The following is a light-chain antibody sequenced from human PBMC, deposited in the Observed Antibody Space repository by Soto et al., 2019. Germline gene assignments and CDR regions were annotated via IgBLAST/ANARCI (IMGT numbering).Light chain of an antibody. J-gene: IGLJ1*01. V-gene: IGLV2-11*01. Sequence: QSGLTQPRSVSGSPGQSVTISCTGTSSDVGGYNYVSWYQQNPGKAPKLMIYDVSKRPSGVPDRFSGSRSGNTASLTISGLQAEDEAYYYCCSYAGRYTYVFGTGNKVPVL. CDR3: CSYAGRYTYV. CDR2: DVS. CDR1: SSDVGGYNY.